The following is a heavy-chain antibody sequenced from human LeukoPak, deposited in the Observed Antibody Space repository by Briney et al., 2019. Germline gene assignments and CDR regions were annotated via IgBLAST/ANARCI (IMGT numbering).Heavy chain of an antibody. V-gene: IGHV3-7*01. CDR1: GSTFSSYS. D-gene: IGHD3-10*01. CDR2: IKQDGSEK. J-gene: IGHJ4*02. Sequence: GGSLRLSCAASGSTFSSYSMNWVRQAPGKGLEWVANIKQDGSEKYYVDSVKGRFTISRDNAKNSLYLQMNSLRAEDTAVYYCARELMVRGIIRKNFDSWGQGTLVTISS. CDR3: ARELMVRGIIRKNFDS.